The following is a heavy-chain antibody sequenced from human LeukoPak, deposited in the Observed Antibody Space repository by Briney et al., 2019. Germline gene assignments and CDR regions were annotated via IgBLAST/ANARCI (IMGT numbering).Heavy chain of an antibody. D-gene: IGHD2-15*01. CDR2: INPSGGST. CDR1: GYTFTSYY. V-gene: IGHV1-46*01. CDR3: ARDGSEGKIYYSYYGMDV. Sequence: ASVKVSCKASGYTFTSYYIHWVRQAPGQGLEWMGIINPSGGSTSYAQKFQGRVTMTRDTSTSTVYMELSSLRSEDTAVYYCARDGSEGKIYYSYYGMDVWGQGTTVTVSS. J-gene: IGHJ6*02.